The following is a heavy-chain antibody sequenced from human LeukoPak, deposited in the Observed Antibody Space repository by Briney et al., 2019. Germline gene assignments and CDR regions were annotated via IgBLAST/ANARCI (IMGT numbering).Heavy chain of an antibody. CDR2: ISGSGGST. CDR3: ARDREVRGIAGYMDV. Sequence: GGSLRLSCAASGFTFSSYAMRWVRQAPGKGLEWVLAISGSGGSTYYADSVKGRFTISRDNSKNTLYLQMNSLRAEDTAVYYCARDREVRGIAGYMDVWGKGTTVTISS. D-gene: IGHD3-10*01. J-gene: IGHJ6*03. CDR1: GFTFSSYA. V-gene: IGHV3-23*01.